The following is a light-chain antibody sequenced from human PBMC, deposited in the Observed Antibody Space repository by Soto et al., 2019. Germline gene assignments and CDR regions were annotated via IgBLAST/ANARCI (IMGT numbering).Light chain of an antibody. Sequence: QSVLTQPPSVSAAPGQKVTIPCSGSSSNIGKNYVSWYQQLPGTAPKLLIYDNDIRPSGIPDRFSGSQSGTSATLGITGLQTGDEADYYCGTWDSSLRGGVFGTGTKVTVL. CDR2: DND. V-gene: IGLV1-51*01. CDR3: GTWDSSLRGGV. J-gene: IGLJ1*01. CDR1: SSNIGKNY.